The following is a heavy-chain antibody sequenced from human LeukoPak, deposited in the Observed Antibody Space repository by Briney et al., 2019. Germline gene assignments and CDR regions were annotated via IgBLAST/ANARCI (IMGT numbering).Heavy chain of an antibody. CDR2: ISYDGSNE. V-gene: IGHV3-30*01. Sequence: GGSLRLSCAASGFSFGTYAMHWVRQAPGKGLEWVAGISYDGSNEYYADSVKGRFTIARDNSRNTVFLQVNSLIAEDTAVYYCARAFGWFLYYFDYWGQGTLVTVSS. D-gene: IGHD3-10*01. J-gene: IGHJ4*02. CDR1: GFSFGTYA. CDR3: ARAFGWFLYYFDY.